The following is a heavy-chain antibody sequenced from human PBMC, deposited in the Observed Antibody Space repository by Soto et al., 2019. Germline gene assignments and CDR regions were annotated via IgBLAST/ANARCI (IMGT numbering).Heavy chain of an antibody. Sequence: PGGSLRLSCAASGFTFSTYAMSWVRQAPGKGLEWVSGISGGVGSANYADSVKGRFTISRDNSKKTVYLQMNSLRAEDTAVYYCAKDHLFLRGGEHFDHRGQAILVTVST. J-gene: IGHJ4*02. CDR1: GFTFSTYA. CDR3: AKDHLFLRGGEHFDH. D-gene: IGHD2-21*01. V-gene: IGHV3-23*01. CDR2: ISGGVGSA.